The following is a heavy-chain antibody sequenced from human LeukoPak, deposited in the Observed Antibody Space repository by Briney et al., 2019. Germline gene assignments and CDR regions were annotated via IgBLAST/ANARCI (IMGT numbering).Heavy chain of an antibody. D-gene: IGHD3-10*01. CDR2: IYNSGNN. CDR3: ATRGY. CDR1: GGSISSDY. V-gene: IGHV4-59*08. Sequence: SETLSLTCTVSGGSISSDYWQWIRQPPGKGLEWVGYIYNSGNNHYNSSLKSRVTISIDTSKNQFSLKLASVTAADTAVYYCATRGYWGQGTLAAVSS. J-gene: IGHJ4*02.